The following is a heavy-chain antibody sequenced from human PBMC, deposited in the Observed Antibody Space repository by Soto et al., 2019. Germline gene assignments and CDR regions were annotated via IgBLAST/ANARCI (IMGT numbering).Heavy chain of an antibody. J-gene: IGHJ6*04. CDR3: ARVLLVSYTMAD. CDR2: IYYSGST. CDR1: GGSISSGGYY. V-gene: IGHV4-31*03. Sequence: TLSLTCTVSGGSISSGGYYWSWIRQHPGKGLEWIGYIYYSGSTYYNPSLKSRVTISVDTSKNQFSLKLSSVTAADTAVFYCARVLLVSYTMADWGKGTTVTVS. D-gene: IGHD3-16*01.